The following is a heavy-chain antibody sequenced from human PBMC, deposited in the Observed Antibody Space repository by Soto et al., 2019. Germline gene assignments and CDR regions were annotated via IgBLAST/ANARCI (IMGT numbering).Heavy chain of an antibody. Sequence: GGSLRLSCAASGFTFSSYWMHWVRQAPGKGLVWVSGDSGSGDSTYYADSVKGRFTISRDNSKNTLYLQVNSLRAEDTAVYYCAKPYSSTRGNYFDYWGQGTLVTVSS. V-gene: IGHV3-23*01. CDR2: DSGSGDST. CDR1: GFTFSSYW. J-gene: IGHJ4*02. CDR3: AKPYSSTRGNYFDY. D-gene: IGHD6-13*01.